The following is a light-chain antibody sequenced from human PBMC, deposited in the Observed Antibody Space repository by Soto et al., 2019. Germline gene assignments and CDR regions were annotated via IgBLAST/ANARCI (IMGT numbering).Light chain of an antibody. V-gene: IGLV2-11*01. CDR3: CSYAGSYTLWV. J-gene: IGLJ3*02. CDR2: DVS. CDR1: SSDVGGYNY. Sequence: QSALIQPRSVSGSPGQSVTISCTGTSSDVGGYNYVSWYQQYPGTAPKLIIYDVSKRPSGVPDRFSGSKSGNTASLTISGLQAEDEAEYYCCSYAGSYTLWVFGGGTKLTVL.